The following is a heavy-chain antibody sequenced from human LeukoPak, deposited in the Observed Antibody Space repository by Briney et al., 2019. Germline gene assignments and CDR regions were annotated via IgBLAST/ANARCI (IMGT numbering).Heavy chain of an antibody. CDR1: GGSFSGYY. D-gene: IGHD3-3*01. J-gene: IGHJ4*02. CDR3: ARGRNLEWCDY. V-gene: IGHV4-34*11. CDR2: IYYSGST. Sequence: PSETLSLTCAVYGGSFSGYYWSWIRQPPGKGLEWIGYIYYSGSTNYNPSLKSRDTISVDTSKNQFALNLNSVTAADTAVYYCARGRNLEWCDYWGQGTLVTVSS.